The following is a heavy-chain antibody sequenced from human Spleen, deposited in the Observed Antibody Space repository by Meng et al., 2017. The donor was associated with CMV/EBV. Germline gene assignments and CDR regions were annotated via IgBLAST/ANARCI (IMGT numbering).Heavy chain of an antibody. CDR1: GGTFSNSA. D-gene: IGHD2-15*01. CDR3: ARCSGVTCYKDDYYYALDV. CDR2: TIPSFAS. V-gene: IGHV1-69*05. Sequence: SVKVSCKASGGTFSNSAISWVRQAPGQGLEWMGGTIPSFASNYAQKFQGRISINTDESTGTVSLALSSLRSEDTAIYYCARCSGVTCYKDDYYYALDVWGQGTTVTVSS. J-gene: IGHJ6*02.